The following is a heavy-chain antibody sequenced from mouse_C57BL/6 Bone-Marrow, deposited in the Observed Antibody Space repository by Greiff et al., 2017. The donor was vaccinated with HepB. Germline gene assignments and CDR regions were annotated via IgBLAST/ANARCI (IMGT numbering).Heavy chain of an antibody. Sequence: VKLQQPGAELVKPGASVKMSCKASGYTFTSYWITWVKQRPGQGLEWIGDIYPGSGSTNYNEKFKSKATLTVDTSSSTAYMQLSSLTSEDSAVYYCARKSSLYYYAMDYWGQGTSVTVSS. J-gene: IGHJ4*01. CDR3: ARKSSLYYYAMDY. V-gene: IGHV1-55*01. D-gene: IGHD6-5*01. CDR1: GYTFTSYW. CDR2: IYPGSGST.